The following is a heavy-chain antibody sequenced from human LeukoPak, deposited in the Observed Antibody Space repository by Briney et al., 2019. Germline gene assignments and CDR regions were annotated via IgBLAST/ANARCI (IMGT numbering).Heavy chain of an antibody. CDR3: ATYRQVLLPFES. D-gene: IGHD2-8*02. V-gene: IGHV3-23*01. J-gene: IGHJ4*02. Sequence: GGSLRLSCAASGFTFSDYAMNWVRQAPGKGLEWVSVIRSSGSGGSTYYADSVRGRFTISRDNSKSTLSLQMNSLRAEDTAIYYCATYRQVLLPFESWGQGTLVTVSS. CDR2: IRSSGSGGST. CDR1: GFTFSDYA.